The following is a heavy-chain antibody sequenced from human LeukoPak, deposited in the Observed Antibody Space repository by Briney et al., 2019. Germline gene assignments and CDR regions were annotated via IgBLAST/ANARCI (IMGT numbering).Heavy chain of an antibody. V-gene: IGHV3-30*02. Sequence: PGGSLRLSCAASGFTFSSYGMHWARQAPGKGLEWVAFIRYDGSNKYYADSVKGRFTISRDNSKNTLYLQMNSLRAEDTAVYYCVKANRANNYYYYMDVRGKGTTVIVSS. J-gene: IGHJ6*03. CDR3: VKANRANNYYYYMDV. CDR2: IRYDGSNK. CDR1: GFTFSSYG. D-gene: IGHD4/OR15-4a*01.